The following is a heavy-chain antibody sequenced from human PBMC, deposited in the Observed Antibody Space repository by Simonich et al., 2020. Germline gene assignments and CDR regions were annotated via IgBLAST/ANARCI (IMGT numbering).Heavy chain of an antibody. CDR3: ARGALTGDYYYMDV. CDR1: GYTFTGYY. D-gene: IGHD7-27*01. J-gene: IGHJ6*03. CDR2: LNPNSGVT. Sequence: QVQLVQSGAEVKNPGDSGQVSCKAAGYTFTGYYMHWVRQAPGQGLEGRGWLNPNSGVTNYAQKFQGRVTMTRDTSISTAYMELSRLRSDDTAVYYCARGALTGDYYYMDVWGKGTTVTVSS. V-gene: IGHV1-2*02.